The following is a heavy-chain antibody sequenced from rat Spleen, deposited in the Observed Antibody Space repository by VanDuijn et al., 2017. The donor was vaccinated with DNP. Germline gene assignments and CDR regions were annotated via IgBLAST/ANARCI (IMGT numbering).Heavy chain of an antibody. CDR2: IGYSGST. CDR3: ARWPGYNPPYAMDA. V-gene: IGHV3-1*01. J-gene: IGHJ4*01. CDR1: AYSITTNY. Sequence: EVQLQESGPGLVKPSQSLSLTCSVTAYSITTNYWGWIRKFPGNKMEWIGHIGYSGSTTYNPSLKSRISITRDTSKNQIFLQVNSVTTEDTATYYCARWPGYNPPYAMDAWGQGTSVTVSS. D-gene: IGHD1-4*01.